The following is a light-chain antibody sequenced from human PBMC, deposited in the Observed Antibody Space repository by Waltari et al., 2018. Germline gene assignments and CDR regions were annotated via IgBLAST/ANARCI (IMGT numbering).Light chain of an antibody. J-gene: IGKJ1*01. CDR1: QSVGKY. CDR2: DAY. Sequence: EIVLTQSPGTLSLSTGERATLACRARQSVGKYLVWYQQKHGQAPTLLIYDAYTRATGIPDRFSGSGSGTDFSLTISRLEPEDFAVYYCQKYVNLPATFGQGTRVEIK. V-gene: IGKV3-20*01. CDR3: QKYVNLPAT.